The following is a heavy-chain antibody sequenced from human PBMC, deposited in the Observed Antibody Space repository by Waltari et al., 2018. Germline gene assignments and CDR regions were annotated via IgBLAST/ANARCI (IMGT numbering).Heavy chain of an antibody. CDR3: ASGSGGSFTHDAFDI. V-gene: IGHV1-8*03. CDR1: GYTCTSCD. J-gene: IGHJ3*02. Sequence: QVQLVQSGAEVKKPVAAVEVACRASGYTCTSCDTNWVRHATGKGLEWMGWMNPNSGNTGYAQTFQGRVTITRNTSISTAYMELSSLRSEDTAVYYCASGSGGSFTHDAFDIWGQGTMVTVSS. CDR2: MNPNSGNT. D-gene: IGHD2-15*01.